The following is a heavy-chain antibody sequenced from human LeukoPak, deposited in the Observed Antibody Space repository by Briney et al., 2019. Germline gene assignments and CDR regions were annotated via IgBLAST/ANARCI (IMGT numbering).Heavy chain of an antibody. CDR2: IIPIFGTA. CDR1: GGTFSSYA. V-gene: IGHV1-69*13. Sequence: ASVKVSCEASGGTFSSYAISWVRQAPGQGLEWMGGIIPIFGTANYAQKFQGRVTITADESTSTAYMELSSLRSEDTAVYYCAREWDVDTAMDWGQGTLVTVSS. J-gene: IGHJ4*02. CDR3: AREWDVDTAMD. D-gene: IGHD5-18*01.